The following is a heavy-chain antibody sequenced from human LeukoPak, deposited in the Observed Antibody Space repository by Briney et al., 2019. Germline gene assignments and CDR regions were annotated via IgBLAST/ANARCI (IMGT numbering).Heavy chain of an antibody. CDR3: AANSADYNTLGSSYKV. Sequence: SETLSLTCTVSSASITSSPYFWGWIRQSPGKGLEWIGSISYSGTTYYNPSLKSRVTISVDTSKNQFSLKLNSVTAADTAVFYCAANSADYNTLGSSYKVWGQGTLVTVSS. CDR1: SASITSSPYF. D-gene: IGHD3-10*01. CDR2: ISYSGTT. V-gene: IGHV4-39*01. J-gene: IGHJ4*02.